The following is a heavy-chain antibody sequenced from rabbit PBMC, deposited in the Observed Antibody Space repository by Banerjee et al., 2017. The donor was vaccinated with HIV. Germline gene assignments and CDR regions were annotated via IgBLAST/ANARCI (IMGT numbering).Heavy chain of an antibody. V-gene: IGHV1S45*01. D-gene: IGHD2-1*01. CDR1: GLDFSSNA. CDR2: IDAGSGDT. J-gene: IGHJ4*01. CDR3: ARDDYGFNL. Sequence: QEQLEESGGDLVKPEGSLTLTCTASGLDFSSNAMCWVRQAPGKGLEWIASIDAGSGDTYYANWAKGRFTISKTSSTTMTLQMTSLTAADTATYFCARDDYGFNLWGPGTLVTVS.